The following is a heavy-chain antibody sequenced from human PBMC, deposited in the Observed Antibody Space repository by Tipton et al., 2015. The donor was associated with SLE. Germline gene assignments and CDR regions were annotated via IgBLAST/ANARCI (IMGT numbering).Heavy chain of an antibody. CDR2: IYYSGST. V-gene: IGHV4-59*12. Sequence: SLTCAVYGGSFSGYYWSWIRQPPGKGLEWIGYIYYSGSTNYNPSLKSRVTISVDTSKNQFSLKLSSVTAADTAVYYCARGNRGSSGWYGAFDIWGQGTMVTVSS. J-gene: IGHJ3*02. D-gene: IGHD6-19*01. CDR1: GGSFSGYY. CDR3: ARGNRGSSGWYGAFDI.